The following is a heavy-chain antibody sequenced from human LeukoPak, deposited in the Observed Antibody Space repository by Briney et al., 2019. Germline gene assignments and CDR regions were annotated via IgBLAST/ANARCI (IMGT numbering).Heavy chain of an antibody. CDR1: GGSISSYY. V-gene: IGHV4-59*08. D-gene: IGHD6-13*01. Sequence: SETLSLTCTVSGGSISSYYWSWIRQPPGKGPEWIGYIYYSGSTNYNPSLKSRVTISVDTSKNQFSLKLSSVTAADTAVYYCARRGGGAAAGSNWFDPWGQGTLVTVSS. J-gene: IGHJ5*02. CDR2: IYYSGST. CDR3: ARRGGGAAAGSNWFDP.